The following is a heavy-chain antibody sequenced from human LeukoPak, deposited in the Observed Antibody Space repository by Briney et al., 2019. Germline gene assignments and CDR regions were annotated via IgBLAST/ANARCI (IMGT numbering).Heavy chain of an antibody. Sequence: GDSLTLPCAVSGFSLRSYAMSWVGQAPGKGLDGVYGTSVCGGSTYYPDSVKGRCTNFSDSSKNTLYLQMKRRKADDTARLYLAKDMAPIRAFACWGEGAKLTVCS. CDR1: GFSLRSYA. V-gene: IGHV3-23*01. D-gene: IGHD5-24*01. CDR2: TSVCGGST. J-gene: IGHJ3*01. CDR3: AKDMAPIRAFAC.